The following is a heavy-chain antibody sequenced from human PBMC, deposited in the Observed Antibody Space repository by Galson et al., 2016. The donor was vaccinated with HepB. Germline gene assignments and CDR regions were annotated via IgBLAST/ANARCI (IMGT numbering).Heavy chain of an antibody. D-gene: IGHD4-11*01. V-gene: IGHV4-34*01. J-gene: IGHJ4*02. Sequence: SETLSLTCAVYNGSFSVYYWTWIRQTPGNGLEWIGEINHNGDTKYSPSLRSRVSISVDTSKNHFSLNLNSANAADTAVYYCARQKAVTGHFDYWGQGTLVTVSS. CDR2: INHNGDT. CDR3: ARQKAVTGHFDY. CDR1: NGSFSVYY.